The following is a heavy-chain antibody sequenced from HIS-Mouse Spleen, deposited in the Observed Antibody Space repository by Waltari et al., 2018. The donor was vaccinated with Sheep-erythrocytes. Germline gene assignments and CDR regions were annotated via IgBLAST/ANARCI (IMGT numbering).Heavy chain of an antibody. Sequence: EVQLVESGGGLIQPGGSLRLSCAASGFTVSSNYMSWVRQAPGKGLEWVSVIYSGVSKYYADSVKGRFTISRDNSKNTLYLQMNSLRAEDTAVYYCARGHPDYGDYDAFDIWGQGTMVTVSS. V-gene: IGHV3-53*01. CDR2: IYSGVSK. D-gene: IGHD4-17*01. CDR1: GFTVSSNY. J-gene: IGHJ3*02. CDR3: ARGHPDYGDYDAFDI.